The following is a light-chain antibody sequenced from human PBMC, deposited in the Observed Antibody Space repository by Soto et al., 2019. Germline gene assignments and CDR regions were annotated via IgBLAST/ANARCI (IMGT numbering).Light chain of an antibody. CDR1: SSNIGSNS. V-gene: IGLV1-47*01. CDR3: AAWDDSLSGWV. J-gene: IGLJ3*02. Sequence: QSVLTQPPSASGTPGQRVTIPCSGSSSNIGSNSVYWYQQLPGTAPQLLIYRNNQRPSGVPDRFSGSKSGTSASLAISGLRSEDEADYYCAAWDDSLSGWVFGGGTKVTVL. CDR2: RNN.